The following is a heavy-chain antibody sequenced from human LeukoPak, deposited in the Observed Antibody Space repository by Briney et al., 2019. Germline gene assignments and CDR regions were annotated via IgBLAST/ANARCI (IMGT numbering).Heavy chain of an antibody. D-gene: IGHD2-15*01. CDR1: GFTFSSYA. Sequence: GGSLRLSCAASGFTFSSYAMSWVRQAPGKGLEWISGISGSGRDGNTYYVDSVKGRFTISRDNSKNTLFLQMNSLRAEDTAVYYCARTGGGSGYWGQGTLVTVSS. CDR2: ISGSGRDGNT. V-gene: IGHV3-23*01. J-gene: IGHJ4*02. CDR3: ARTGGGSGY.